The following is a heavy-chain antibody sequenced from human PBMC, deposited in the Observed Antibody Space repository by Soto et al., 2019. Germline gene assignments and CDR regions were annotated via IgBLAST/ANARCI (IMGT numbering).Heavy chain of an antibody. Sequence: SETLSLTCTVSGGAIGSHYCTWMRQPAGKGLEWIGRIYSSGSTKYNPSLQSRVTMSLDTSKNQFSLRLESVTAADTAVYYCARGQRFSDWFDPWGQGTLVTVSS. CDR1: GGAIGSHY. CDR2: IYSSGST. J-gene: IGHJ5*02. CDR3: ARGQRFSDWFDP. V-gene: IGHV4-4*07. D-gene: IGHD6-25*01.